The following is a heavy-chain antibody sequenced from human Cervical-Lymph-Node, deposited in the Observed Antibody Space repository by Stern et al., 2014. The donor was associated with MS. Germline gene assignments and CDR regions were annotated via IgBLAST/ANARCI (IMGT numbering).Heavy chain of an antibody. CDR3: ARQRYFDY. J-gene: IGHJ4*02. Sequence: EVQLVESGPEVKRPGESLKISCQASGYTFTSYWIGWVRQMPGKGLEWIAIIFPGGSDIRYSPSFQGQVTISAAKSTSTAYLQWNNLKARDPAIYYCARQRYFDYWGQGTLVTVSS. CDR1: GYTFTSYW. CDR2: IFPGGSDI. V-gene: IGHV5-51*01.